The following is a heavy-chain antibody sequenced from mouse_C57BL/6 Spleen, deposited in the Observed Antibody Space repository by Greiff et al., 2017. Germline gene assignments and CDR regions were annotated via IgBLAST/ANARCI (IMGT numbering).Heavy chain of an antibody. CDR3: ARHWYYGSSYWYFDV. J-gene: IGHJ1*03. D-gene: IGHD1-1*01. CDR1: GFTFSSYT. CDR2: ISGGGGNT. V-gene: IGHV5-9*01. Sequence: EVQVVESGGGLVKPGGSLKLSCAASGFTFSSYTMSWVRQTPEKRLEWVATISGGGGNTYYPDSVKGRFTISRDNAKNTLYLQMSSLRSEDTALYYGARHWYYGSSYWYFDVWGTGTTVTVSS.